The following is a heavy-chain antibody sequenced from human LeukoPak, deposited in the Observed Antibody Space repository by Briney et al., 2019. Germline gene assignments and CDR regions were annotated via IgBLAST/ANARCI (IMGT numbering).Heavy chain of an antibody. D-gene: IGHD5-12*01. J-gene: IGHJ4*02. CDR2: IKSKTDGGTT. CDR3: TTDQGPLVDPFDY. Sequence: GGSLRLSCAASGFTFSNHWMSWVRQAPGKGLEWVGRIKSKTDGGTTDYAAPVKGRFTISRDDSKNTLYLQMNSLKTEDTAVYYCTTDQGPLVDPFDYWGQGTLVTVSS. V-gene: IGHV3-15*01. CDR1: GFTFSNHW.